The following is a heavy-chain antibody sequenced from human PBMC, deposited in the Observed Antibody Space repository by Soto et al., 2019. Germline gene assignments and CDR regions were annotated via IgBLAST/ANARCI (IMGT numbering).Heavy chain of an antibody. D-gene: IGHD6-13*01. CDR1: GGSISTSNW. V-gene: IGHV4-4*02. CDR2: VYRTGST. Sequence: QVQLQESGPGLVKPSGTLSLTCAVSGGSISTSNWWSWVRQPPGKWLDWIGEVYRTGSTNYNPSLDSRLTISVDKSKNQFSLTLTSVTAADTAVYYCARARATIAAAAIFDCWGQGTLVTVSS. CDR3: ARARATIAAAAIFDC. J-gene: IGHJ4*02.